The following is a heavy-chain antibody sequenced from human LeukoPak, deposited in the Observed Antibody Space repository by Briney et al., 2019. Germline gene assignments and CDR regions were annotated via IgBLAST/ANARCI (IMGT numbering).Heavy chain of an antibody. Sequence: SETLSLTCTVSGGSISSGDYYWSWIRQPPGKGLEWIGYICYSGSTYYNPSLKSRVTISVDTSKNQFSLKLSSVTAADTAVYYCASSGYYTNWFDPWGQGTLVTVSS. V-gene: IGHV4-30-4*01. CDR2: ICYSGST. CDR1: GGSISSGDYY. J-gene: IGHJ5*02. CDR3: ASSGYYTNWFDP. D-gene: IGHD3-22*01.